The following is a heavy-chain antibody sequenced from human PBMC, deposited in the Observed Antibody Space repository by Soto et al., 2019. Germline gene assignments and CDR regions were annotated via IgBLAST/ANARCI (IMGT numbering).Heavy chain of an antibody. CDR1: GFTFSNAW. V-gene: IGHV3-15*01. CDR2: IKSKTDGGTT. D-gene: IGHD3-10*01. J-gene: IGHJ4*02. CDR3: TTRPPYYYGSVIYYFDY. Sequence: GGSLRLSCAASGFTFSNAWMSWVRQAPGKGLEWVGRIKSKTDGGTTDYAAPVIGRFTISRDDSKNTLYLQMNSLKTEDTAVYYCTTRPPYYYGSVIYYFDYWGQGTLVTVSS.